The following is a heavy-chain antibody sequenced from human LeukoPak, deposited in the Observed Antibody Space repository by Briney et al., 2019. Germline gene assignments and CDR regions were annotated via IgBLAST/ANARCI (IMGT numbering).Heavy chain of an antibody. CDR2: IRYDGSNK. CDR1: GFTFSSYG. J-gene: IGHJ4*02. CDR3: ARGTIYYDSSGYPLFDY. V-gene: IGHV3-30*02. D-gene: IGHD3-22*01. Sequence: GGSLRLSCAASGFTFSSYGMHWVRQAPGKGLEWVAFIRYDGSNKYYADSVKGRFTISRDNSKNTLYLQMNSLRAEDTAVYYCARGTIYYDSSGYPLFDYWGQGTLVTVSS.